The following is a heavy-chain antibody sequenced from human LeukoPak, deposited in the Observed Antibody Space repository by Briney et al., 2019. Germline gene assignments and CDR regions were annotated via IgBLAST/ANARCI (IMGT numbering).Heavy chain of an antibody. J-gene: IGHJ4*02. D-gene: IGHD5-18*01. V-gene: IGHV3-23*01. CDR3: AMHPFRTAFVDTAMVTMEY. CDR2: ISGSGGST. Sequence: LSLTCTVSGGSLSSGGYYWSWVRQAPGKGLEWVSAISGSGGSTYYADSVKGRFTISRDNSKNTLYLQMNSLRAEDTAVYYCAMHPFRTAFVDTAMVTMEYWGQGTLVTVSS. CDR1: GGSLSSGGYY.